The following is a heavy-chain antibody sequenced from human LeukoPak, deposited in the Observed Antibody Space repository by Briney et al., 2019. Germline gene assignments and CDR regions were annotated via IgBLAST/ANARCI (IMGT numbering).Heavy chain of an antibody. CDR2: INHSGSI. Sequence: PGGSLRLSCAASGFTFSSYAMSWVRQPPGKGLELIGEINHSGSINYNSSLKSRVTISVDTSKNQFSLKLSSVTAADTAVYYCARRMGRRFGERYYYYHYMDVWGKGTTVTISS. CDR3: ARRMGRRFGERYYYYHYMDV. D-gene: IGHD3-10*01. J-gene: IGHJ6*03. CDR1: GFTFSSYA. V-gene: IGHV4-34*01.